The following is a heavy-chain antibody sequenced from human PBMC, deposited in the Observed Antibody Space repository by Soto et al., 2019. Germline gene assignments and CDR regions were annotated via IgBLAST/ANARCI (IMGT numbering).Heavy chain of an antibody. CDR3: AADRGPNTAMAP. CDR2: IVVGSGNT. Sequence: ASVKVSCKASGFTFTSSAMQWVRQARGQRLEWIGWIVVGSGNTNYAQKFQERVTITRDMSTSTAYMELSSLRSEDTVVYYCAADRGPNTAMAPWGQGTMVTV. CDR1: GFTFTSSA. J-gene: IGHJ3*01. D-gene: IGHD5-18*01. V-gene: IGHV1-58*02.